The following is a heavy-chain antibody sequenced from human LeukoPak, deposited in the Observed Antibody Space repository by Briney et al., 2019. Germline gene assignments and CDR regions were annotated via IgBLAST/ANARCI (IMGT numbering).Heavy chain of an antibody. CDR1: GFTFSSYA. D-gene: IGHD2-2*03. V-gene: IGHV3-23*01. CDR3: ARDGYCGSASCYGWFDP. J-gene: IGHJ5*02. Sequence: GGSLRLSCAVSGFTFSSYAMSWVRQAPGKGLEYVSGISGGGVTTYYADSVKGRFTVSRDNSENTLYLQMNTLRPEDTAVYYCARDGYCGSASCYGWFDPWGQGALVTVSS. CDR2: ISGGGVTT.